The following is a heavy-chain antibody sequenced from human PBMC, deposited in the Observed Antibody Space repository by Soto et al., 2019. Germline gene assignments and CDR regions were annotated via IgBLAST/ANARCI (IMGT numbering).Heavy chain of an antibody. CDR1: GFTLGDYW. Sequence: EVQLVESGGGLIQPGGSLKLSCTASGFTLGDYWMHWVRQIPGKGLVWVSRINKDGSVTNYAESVTGRFTISRDNAKNTLFPQMNSLRADDTAVYYCARDISNGYNSYWGQGTLVTVSS. V-gene: IGHV3-74*01. CDR2: INKDGSVT. CDR3: ARDISNGYNSY. D-gene: IGHD5-12*01. J-gene: IGHJ4*02.